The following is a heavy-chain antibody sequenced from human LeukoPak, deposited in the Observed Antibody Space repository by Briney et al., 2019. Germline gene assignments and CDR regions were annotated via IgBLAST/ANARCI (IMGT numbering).Heavy chain of an antibody. CDR2: ISGCGGST. J-gene: IGHJ6*02. CDR1: GFTFSSYA. CDR3: AKEGSSWNYYGMDV. D-gene: IGHD6-13*01. V-gene: IGHV3-23*01. Sequence: PGGSLRLSCAASGFTFSSYAMSWVRQAPGKGLEWVSAISGCGGSTYYADSVKGRFTISRDNSKNTLYLQMNSLRAEDTAVYYCAKEGSSWNYYGMDVWGQGTTVTVSS.